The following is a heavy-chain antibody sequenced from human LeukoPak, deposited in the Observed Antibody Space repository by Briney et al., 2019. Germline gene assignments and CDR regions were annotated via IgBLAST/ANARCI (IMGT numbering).Heavy chain of an antibody. Sequence: GGSLRLSCAASGFSFRDCWMSWMRQAPGKGLEWVANIKYDGEEEYYVDPVKGRFTISRDNAKNSLYLQMNSLGAEDTAMYYCVRDRGAYYYDTGYWGQGILVTVSS. D-gene: IGHD3-22*01. J-gene: IGHJ4*02. CDR1: GFSFRDCW. CDR3: VRDRGAYYYDTGY. V-gene: IGHV3-7*01. CDR2: IKYDGEEE.